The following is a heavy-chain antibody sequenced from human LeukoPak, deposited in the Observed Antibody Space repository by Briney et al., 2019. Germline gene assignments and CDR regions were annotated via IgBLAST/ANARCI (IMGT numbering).Heavy chain of an antibody. CDR1: GFTFSNYV. D-gene: IGHD3-3*01. V-gene: IGHV3-23*01. J-gene: IGHJ4*02. Sequence: GGSLRLSCAASGFTFSNYVMTWVRQAPGKGLDWVSGVSNSGGTTYYADSVKGRFTISRDNSKNTLYLQMNSLRAEDTAVYYCATQGYYDPLDYWGQGTLVTVSS. CDR3: ATQGYYDPLDY. CDR2: VSNSGGTT.